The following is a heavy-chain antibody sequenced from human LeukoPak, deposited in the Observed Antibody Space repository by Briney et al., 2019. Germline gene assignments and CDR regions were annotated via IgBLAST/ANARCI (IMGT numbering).Heavy chain of an antibody. CDR1: GFTFSSYR. D-gene: IGHD4-23*01. J-gene: IGHJ4*02. CDR2: IRSDGSST. Sequence: PGGSLRLSCAASGFTFSSYRMHWVRQVPGKGLVWVSRIRSDGSSTSYADSVKGRFTISRDNSKNTLYLQMNSLRADDTAVYYCAKGGGWLYYFDYWGQGTLVTVSS. V-gene: IGHV3-74*01. CDR3: AKGGGWLYYFDY.